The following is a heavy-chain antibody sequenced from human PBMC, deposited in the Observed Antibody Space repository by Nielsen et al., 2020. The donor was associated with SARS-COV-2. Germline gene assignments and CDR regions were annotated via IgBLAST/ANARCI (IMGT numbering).Heavy chain of an antibody. V-gene: IGHV5-51*01. Sequence: GESLKISCKASGYSFINYWIGWVRQMPGKGLEWMGLIYPYDSDTRYSPSFQGQVTISADKSISTAYLQWSSLKVSDSAVYYCARQGYYDSDGPGYWGQGTPVTVSP. D-gene: IGHD3-22*01. CDR1: GYSFINYW. CDR3: ARQGYYDSDGPGY. CDR2: IYPYDSDT. J-gene: IGHJ4*02.